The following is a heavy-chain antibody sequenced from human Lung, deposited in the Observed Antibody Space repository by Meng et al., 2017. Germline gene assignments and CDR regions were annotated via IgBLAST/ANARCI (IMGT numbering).Heavy chain of an antibody. D-gene: IGHD6-13*01. Sequence: GESLKISCVASGVSFTDAWMSWVRQAPGKGLEWVGRIETKSEGGTADYAAPVKGRFSISRDDSKNTLYLQMNTLISEDTGVYFCATGAAAADHWGQGTLVTSPQ. CDR1: GVSFTDAW. J-gene: IGHJ4*02. V-gene: IGHV3-15*04. CDR3: ATGAAAADH. CDR2: IETKSEGGTA.